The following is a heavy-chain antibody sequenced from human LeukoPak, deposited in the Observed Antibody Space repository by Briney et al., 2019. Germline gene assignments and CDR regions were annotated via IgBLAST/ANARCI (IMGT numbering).Heavy chain of an antibody. Sequence: ASVKVSCKASGYTFTGYYMHWVRQAPGQGLEWMGWINPNSAGTNYAQKFQGRVTMTRDTPITTAYMELSRLRSDDTAVYYCAKSRGYSYATDFDYWGQGTLVTASS. CDR2: INPNSAGT. D-gene: IGHD5-18*01. J-gene: IGHJ4*02. CDR1: GYTFTGYY. CDR3: AKSRGYSYATDFDY. V-gene: IGHV1-2*02.